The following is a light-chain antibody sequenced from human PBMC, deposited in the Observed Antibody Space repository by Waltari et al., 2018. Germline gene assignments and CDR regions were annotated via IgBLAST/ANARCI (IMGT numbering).Light chain of an antibody. J-gene: IGLJ2*01. Sequence: QSALTQPASVSGSPGQSITISCTGASTDVGGYNYVSWYQQHPGKAPKLMIYDVSKRPSGVSNRVSGSKSDTTASLTISVLQAEDEADYYCSSYTSSSTFVVFGGGTKLTVL. CDR1: STDVGGYNY. CDR2: DVS. CDR3: SSYTSSSTFVV. V-gene: IGLV2-14*01.